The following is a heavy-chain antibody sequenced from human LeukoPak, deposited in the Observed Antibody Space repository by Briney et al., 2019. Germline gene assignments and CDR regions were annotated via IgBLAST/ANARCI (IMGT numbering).Heavy chain of an antibody. Sequence: SETLSPTCTVSGGSISSSSYHWGWIRQPPGKGLEWIGSIYYSGSTYYNPSLKSRVTISVDRSKNQFSLKLSSVTAADTAVYYCARSQMLRYFDWLGYFDYWGQGTLVTVSS. V-gene: IGHV4-39*07. D-gene: IGHD3-9*01. J-gene: IGHJ4*02. CDR2: IYYSGST. CDR3: ARSQMLRYFDWLGYFDY. CDR1: GGSISSSSYH.